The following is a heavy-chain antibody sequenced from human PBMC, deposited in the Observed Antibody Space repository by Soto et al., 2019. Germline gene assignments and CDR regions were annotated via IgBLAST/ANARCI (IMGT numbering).Heavy chain of an antibody. J-gene: IGHJ6*02. Sequence: QVQLVESGGGLVKPGGSLRLSCAASGFTFSDYYMSWIRQAPRKGLEWLSYISSSGSPLYYADSVKGRFTISRDNAKNSLSLQMNSLRAEDTAVYYCARDLMYSHMDVWGQGTTVTVSS. D-gene: IGHD2-15*01. CDR2: ISSSGSPL. CDR3: ARDLMYSHMDV. CDR1: GFTFSDYY. V-gene: IGHV3-11*01.